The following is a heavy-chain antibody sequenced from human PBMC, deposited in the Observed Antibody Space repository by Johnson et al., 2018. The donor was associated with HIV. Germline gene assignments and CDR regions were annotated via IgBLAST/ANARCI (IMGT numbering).Heavy chain of an antibody. CDR1: GFTVSSNY. D-gene: IGHD4-17*01. Sequence: VQLVESGGGLIQPGGSLRLSCAASGFTVSSNYMSWVRQAPGKGLEWVSVIYSGGSTYYADSVKGRFTISRDNAKNSLYLQMNSLRAEDTAVYYCAREGVYGDYVLGAFDIWGQGTMVTVSS. CDR2: IYSGGST. V-gene: IGHV3-53*01. CDR3: AREGVYGDYVLGAFDI. J-gene: IGHJ3*02.